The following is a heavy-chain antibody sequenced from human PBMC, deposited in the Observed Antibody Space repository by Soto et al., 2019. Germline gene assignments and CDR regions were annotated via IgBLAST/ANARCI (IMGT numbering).Heavy chain of an antibody. V-gene: IGHV1-18*04. Sequence: ASVKVSCKASGYTFTSYGISWVRQAPGQGLEWMGWISAYNGNTNYAQKLQGRVTMTTDTSTSTAYMELRSLRSDDTAVYYCARDQDIVVVVPYDYWGQGTLVTVYS. CDR3: ARDQDIVVVVPYDY. CDR1: GYTFTSYG. J-gene: IGHJ4*02. D-gene: IGHD2-15*01. CDR2: ISAYNGNT.